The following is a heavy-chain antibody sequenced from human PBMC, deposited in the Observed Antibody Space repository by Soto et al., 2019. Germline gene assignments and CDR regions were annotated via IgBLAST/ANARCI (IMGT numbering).Heavy chain of an antibody. CDR1: GVSILRYY. CDR2: IYYSGST. Sequence: SETLSLTCTFSGVSILRYYWSWIRQPPGKGLEWIAYIYYSGSTNYNPSLKSRVTVSVAMSKNQFSLTLTSVTAADTAVYYGARGTDVFQRASYHYGLDFCGPAPTVTVFS. J-gene: IGHJ6*02. CDR3: ARGTDVFQRASYHYGLDF. V-gene: IGHV4-59*01. D-gene: IGHD2-21*01.